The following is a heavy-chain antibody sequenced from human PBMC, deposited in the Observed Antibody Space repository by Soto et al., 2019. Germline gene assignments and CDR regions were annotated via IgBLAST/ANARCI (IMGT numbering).Heavy chain of an antibody. J-gene: IGHJ3*02. D-gene: IGHD4-17*01. CDR1: GFTFSSYS. CDR3: ATISVTTLSAFDI. V-gene: IGHV3-21*01. Sequence: GGSLRLSCAASGFTFSSYSMNWVRQAPGKGLEWVSSISSSSSYIYYADSVKGRFTISRDNAKNSLYLQMNSLRAEDTAVYYCATISVTTLSAFDIWGQGTMVNVSS. CDR2: ISSSSSYI.